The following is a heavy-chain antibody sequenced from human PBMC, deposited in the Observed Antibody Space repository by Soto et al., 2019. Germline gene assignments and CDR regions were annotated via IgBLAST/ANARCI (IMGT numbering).Heavy chain of an antibody. CDR1: GGSISSYY. CDR3: AGPGYDFWSGYTDAFDI. D-gene: IGHD3-3*01. V-gene: IGHV4-59*01. CDR2: IYYSGST. J-gene: IGHJ3*02. Sequence: SETLSLTCTVSGGSISSYYWSWIRQPPGKGLEWIGYIYYSGSTNYNPSLKSRVTISVDTSKNQFSLKLSSVTAADTAVYYCAGPGYDFWSGYTDAFDIWGQGTMVTVSS.